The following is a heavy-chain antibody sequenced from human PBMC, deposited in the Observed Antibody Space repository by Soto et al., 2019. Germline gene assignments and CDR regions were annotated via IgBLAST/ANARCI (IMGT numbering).Heavy chain of an antibody. D-gene: IGHD6-19*01. CDR3: ARDSSYFDY. Sequence: QVQLVESGGSMVQPGRSLRLSSAASGFTFSNYAMHWVRQTPGKGLEWVALMWYDGSNEFYADSVKGRFTISRDNSKNTLYLPMNSLRADDTAVYYCARDSSYFDYWGQGTLVTVSS. V-gene: IGHV3-33*01. J-gene: IGHJ4*02. CDR2: MWYDGSNE. CDR1: GFTFSNYA.